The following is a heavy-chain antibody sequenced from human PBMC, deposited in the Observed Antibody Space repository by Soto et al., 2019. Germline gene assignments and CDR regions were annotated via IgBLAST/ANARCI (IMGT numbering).Heavy chain of an antibody. CDR3: AKDPYQGPSGWYAGRTGLFDY. J-gene: IGHJ4*02. CDR2: ISYDGSNK. V-gene: IGHV3-30*18. Sequence: GGSLRLSCAASGFTFSSYGMHWVRQAPGKGLEWVAVISYDGSNKYYADSVKGRFTISRDNSKNTLYLQMNSLRAEDTAVYYCAKDPYQGPSGWYAGRTGLFDYWGQGTLVTVSS. CDR1: GFTFSSYG. D-gene: IGHD6-19*01.